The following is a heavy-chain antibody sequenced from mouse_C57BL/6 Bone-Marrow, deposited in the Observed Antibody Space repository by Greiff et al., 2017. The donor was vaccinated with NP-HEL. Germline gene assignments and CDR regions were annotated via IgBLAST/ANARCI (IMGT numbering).Heavy chain of an antibody. CDR3: ARRKVYYDYAVDY. Sequence: QVQLQQSGAELVKPGASVKISCKASGYAFSSYWMNWVKQRPGKGLEWIGQFYPGDGDTNYNGKFKGKATLTADKSSSTAYMQLSSLTSEDSAVYFCARRKVYYDYAVDYWGQGTTLTVSS. CDR1: GYAFSSYW. V-gene: IGHV1-80*01. CDR2: FYPGDGDT. D-gene: IGHD2-4*01. J-gene: IGHJ2*01.